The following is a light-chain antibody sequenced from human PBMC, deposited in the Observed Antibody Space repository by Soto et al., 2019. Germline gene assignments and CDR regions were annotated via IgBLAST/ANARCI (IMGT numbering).Light chain of an antibody. J-gene: IGKJ1*01. V-gene: IGKV3-11*01. CDR1: QSVSSY. CDR3: QQRSKPWT. Sequence: EIVLTQSPATLSLSPGERATLSCRASQSVSSYLAWYQQKPGQAPRLLIYDASNRATGIPARFSGSGSGTDFSLTISSLEPEDFAVYYSQQRSKPWTFGQGTKVEIK. CDR2: DAS.